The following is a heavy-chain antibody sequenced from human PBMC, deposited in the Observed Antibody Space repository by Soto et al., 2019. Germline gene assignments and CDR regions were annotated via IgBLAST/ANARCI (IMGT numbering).Heavy chain of an antibody. Sequence: QVQLVQSGAEAKKPGSSVKVSCKASGGSLSNYGISWVRQAPGQGLEWMGGIIPVFGTANYAQKFQGRVKITADESTNIVYVDVTSLRSEDTAVYYCARGDATKIVVTTYFAMDVWGQGTTVTVSS. D-gene: IGHD4-17*01. CDR2: IIPVFGTA. V-gene: IGHV1-69*12. CDR1: GGSLSNYG. CDR3: ARGDATKIVVTTYFAMDV. J-gene: IGHJ6*02.